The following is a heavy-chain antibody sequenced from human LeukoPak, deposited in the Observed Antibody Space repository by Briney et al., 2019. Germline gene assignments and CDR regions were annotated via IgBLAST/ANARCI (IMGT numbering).Heavy chain of an antibody. J-gene: IGHJ4*02. V-gene: IGHV3-74*01. CDR3: VRDRGYDSSGYWQKYFDT. CDR2: ISGDGSTT. CDR1: GFTFGTSW. Sequence: PGGSLRLSCAGSGFTFGTSWMHWVRQAPGKGLEWVSRISGDGSTTSYADSVRGRFTISRDNAKNTLYLQMNSLRAEDTAVYYCVRDRGYDSSGYWQKYFDTWGQGTLVTVSS. D-gene: IGHD3-22*01.